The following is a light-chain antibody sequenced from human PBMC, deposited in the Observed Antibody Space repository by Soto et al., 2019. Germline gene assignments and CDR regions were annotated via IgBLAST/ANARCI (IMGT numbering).Light chain of an antibody. CDR2: DTD. J-gene: IGLJ1*01. CDR3: GTWHSHLSDYV. V-gene: IGLV1-51*01. Sequence: QSVLTQLPSVSAAPGQKVIISCSGSSSDIGKKYISWYHHLPGTAPKLLIYDTDKRFPGTPDRFSASKSDTSATLAITGLQTGDEADYFCGTWHSHLSDYVFGTGTKVTVL. CDR1: SSDIGKKY.